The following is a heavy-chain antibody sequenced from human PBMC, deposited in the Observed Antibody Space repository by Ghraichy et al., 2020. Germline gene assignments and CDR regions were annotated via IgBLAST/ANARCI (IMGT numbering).Heavy chain of an antibody. V-gene: IGHV1-2*06. D-gene: IGHD5-18*01. J-gene: IGHJ4*02. CDR1: GYTFTAYH. Sequence: ASVKVSCKASGYTFTAYHLHWVRQAPGQGLEWMGRINPDSGGANYAQNFQARVTMTRDTSISTAYMELSRLKSDDTAVYYCARGMDTAIISFFDYWGQGSLFTVSS. CDR2: INPDSGGA. CDR3: ARGMDTAIISFFDY.